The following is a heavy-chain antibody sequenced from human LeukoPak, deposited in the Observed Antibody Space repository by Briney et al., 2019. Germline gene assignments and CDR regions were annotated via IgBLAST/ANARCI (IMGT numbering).Heavy chain of an antibody. Sequence: SETLSPTCAVSGGSISSGGYSWSWIRQPPGKGLEWIGYIYHSGSTYYNPSLKSRVTISVDRSKNQFSLKLSSVTAADTAVYYCARSICGGDCYHEYYFDYWGQGTLVTVSS. CDR1: GGSISSGGYS. D-gene: IGHD2-21*02. CDR2: IYHSGST. CDR3: ARSICGGDCYHEYYFDY. J-gene: IGHJ4*02. V-gene: IGHV4-30-2*01.